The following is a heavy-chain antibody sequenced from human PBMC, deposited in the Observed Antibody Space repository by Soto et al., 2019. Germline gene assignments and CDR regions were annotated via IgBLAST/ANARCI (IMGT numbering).Heavy chain of an antibody. CDR3: ARDPPITGSLRGTPLMAV. Sequence: ASVKVSGKSSDYTFTSYGFSWVRQAPGQGLEWMGWISAYNGDTNYVQKFQDRVTMTTDTSTSTAYMELRSLRSDDTAVYYCARDPPITGSLRGTPLMAVWGQGTTVTVSS. V-gene: IGHV1-18*04. CDR1: DYTFTSYG. D-gene: IGHD1-20*01. CDR2: ISAYNGDT. J-gene: IGHJ6*02.